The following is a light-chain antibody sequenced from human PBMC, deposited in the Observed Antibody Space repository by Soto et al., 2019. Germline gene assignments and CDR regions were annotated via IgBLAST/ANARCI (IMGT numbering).Light chain of an antibody. CDR3: QQSPYSPRT. CDR1: QTINNL. CDR2: GAS. J-gene: IGKJ1*01. V-gene: IGKV1-39*01. Sequence: DIQMTQSPSSLFASVGDRVTVTCRASQTINNLLNWNHQKPGKAPKLLSYGASSLQSGVPSRFSGGGCATTFTLTINRVPPEDFGIYYWQQSPYSPRTFGQGTTV.